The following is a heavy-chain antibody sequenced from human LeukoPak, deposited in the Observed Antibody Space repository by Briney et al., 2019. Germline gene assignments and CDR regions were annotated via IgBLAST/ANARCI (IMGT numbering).Heavy chain of an antibody. J-gene: IGHJ4*02. CDR2: IYHSGST. D-gene: IGHD6-6*01. Sequence: SETLSLTCAVSGYPISSGNYWGWIRQPPGKGLEWIGSIYHSGSTNYNPSLKSRVTILVDTSKNQFSLKLSSVTAADTAVYYCARVNSTSSFDYWGQGTLVTVSS. CDR1: GYPISSGNY. V-gene: IGHV4-38-2*01. CDR3: ARVNSTSSFDY.